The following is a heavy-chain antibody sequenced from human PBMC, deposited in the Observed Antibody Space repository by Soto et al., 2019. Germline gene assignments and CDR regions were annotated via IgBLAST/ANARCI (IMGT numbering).Heavy chain of an antibody. Sequence: QVQLAQSGAEVKNPGASVTVSCKASGYSFSSYGISWVRQAPGQGREWVGWISVHNGYTKYAAELQGRVTMTTDTSTSTAYMELRSLRSDDSAVYFCARLEHNFGPHDYGGQGTLVTVTA. CDR1: GYSFSSYG. J-gene: IGHJ4*02. D-gene: IGHD1-1*01. CDR3: ARLEHNFGPHDY. CDR2: ISVHNGYT. V-gene: IGHV1-18*01.